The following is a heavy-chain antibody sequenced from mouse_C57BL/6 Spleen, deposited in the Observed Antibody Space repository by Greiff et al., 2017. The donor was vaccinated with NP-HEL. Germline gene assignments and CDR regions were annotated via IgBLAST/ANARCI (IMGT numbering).Heavy chain of an antibody. J-gene: IGHJ4*01. CDR2: INPNNGGT. CDR3: ARRDDYDGGYAMDY. D-gene: IGHD2-4*01. Sequence: VQLQQSGPELVKPGASVKISCKASGYTFTDYYMNWVKQSHGKSLEWIGDINPNNGGTSYNQKFKGKATLTVDKSSSTAYMELRSLTSEDSAVYYCARRDDYDGGYAMDYWGQGTSVTVSS. V-gene: IGHV1-26*01. CDR1: GYTFTDYY.